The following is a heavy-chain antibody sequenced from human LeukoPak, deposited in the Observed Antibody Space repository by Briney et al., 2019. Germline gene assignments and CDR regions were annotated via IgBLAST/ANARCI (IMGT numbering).Heavy chain of an antibody. V-gene: IGHV1-2*02. CDR3: ARDSRRIVVVPAAIPY. CDR1: GYTFTGYY. CDR2: INPNSGGT. Sequence: ASVKVSCKASGYTFTGYYMHWVRQAPRQGLEWMGWINPNSGGTNYAQKFQGRVTMTRDTSISTAYMELSRLRSDDTAVYYCARDSRRIVVVPAAIPYWGQGTLVTVSS. D-gene: IGHD2-2*02. J-gene: IGHJ4*02.